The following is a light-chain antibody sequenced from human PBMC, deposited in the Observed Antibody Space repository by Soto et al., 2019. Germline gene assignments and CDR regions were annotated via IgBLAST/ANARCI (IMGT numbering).Light chain of an antibody. V-gene: IGLV1-40*01. J-gene: IGLJ7*01. CDR1: SSNIGAGYD. CDR3: QSYDSSLSGSV. Sequence: QSVVTQPPSVSGAPGQRVTISCTGSSSNIGAGYDVHWYQQVPGTAPKLLIFGNNNRPSGVPVRFSGSKSATSASLAITGLQADDEADYYCQSYDSSLSGSVFGGGTQLTVL. CDR2: GNN.